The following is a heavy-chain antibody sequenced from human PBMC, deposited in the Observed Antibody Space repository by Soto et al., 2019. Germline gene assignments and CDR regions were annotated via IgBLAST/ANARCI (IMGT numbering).Heavy chain of an antibody. D-gene: IGHD3-3*01. Sequence: GGSLRLSCAASGFTFSSYGMHWVRQAPGKGLEWVAVISYDGSNKYYADSVKGRFTISRDNSKNTLYLQMNSLRAEDTAVYYCAKAYFDFWSGYLYYYYGMDVWGQGTTVTVS. CDR1: GFTFSSYG. V-gene: IGHV3-30*18. CDR2: ISYDGSNK. J-gene: IGHJ6*02. CDR3: AKAYFDFWSGYLYYYYGMDV.